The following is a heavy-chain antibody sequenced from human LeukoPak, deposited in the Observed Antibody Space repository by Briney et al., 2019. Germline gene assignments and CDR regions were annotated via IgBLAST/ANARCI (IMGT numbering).Heavy chain of an antibody. J-gene: IGHJ4*02. Sequence: SETLSLXCAVSGYSISSGYYWGWIRQPPGTGLEWIGSIYHSGSTYYNPSLKSRVTISVDTSKNQFSLKLRSVTAAGTAVYYCARHRTSSNYFDYWGQGTLVTVSS. CDR1: GYSISSGYY. CDR3: ARHRTSSNYFDY. CDR2: IYHSGST. D-gene: IGHD1-1*01. V-gene: IGHV4-38-2*01.